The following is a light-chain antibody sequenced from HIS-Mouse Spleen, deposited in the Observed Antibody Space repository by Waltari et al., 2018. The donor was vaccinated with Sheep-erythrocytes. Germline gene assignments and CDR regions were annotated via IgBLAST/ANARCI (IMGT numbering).Light chain of an antibody. V-gene: IGLV3-25*03. CDR2: KDN. J-gene: IGLJ2*01. Sequence: SYELTQPPSVSVSPGQTARITGSGDALPKQNAYWYQQKPGQAHVLVIYKDNERPSGIPERFSGSSSGKTVTLTISGVQAEDEADYYCQSADSSGTYRVFGGGTKLTVL. CDR3: QSADSSGTYRV. CDR1: ALPKQN.